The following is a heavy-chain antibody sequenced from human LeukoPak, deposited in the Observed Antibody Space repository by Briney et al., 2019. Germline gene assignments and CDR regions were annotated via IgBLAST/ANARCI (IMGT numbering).Heavy chain of an antibody. Sequence: GGSLRLSCAASGFTFDDYAMHWVRQAPGKGLEWVSGISWNSGSIGYADSVKGRFTISRDNAKNSLYLQMNSLRAEDTALYYCAKDIEGFIAVAGMGYFDYWGQGTLVTVSS. D-gene: IGHD6-19*01. J-gene: IGHJ4*02. V-gene: IGHV3-9*01. CDR2: ISWNSGSI. CDR3: AKDIEGFIAVAGMGYFDY. CDR1: GFTFDDYA.